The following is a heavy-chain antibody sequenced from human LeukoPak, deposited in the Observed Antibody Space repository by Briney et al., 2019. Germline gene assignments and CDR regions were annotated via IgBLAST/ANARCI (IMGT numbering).Heavy chain of an antibody. CDR3: TRGRAAGD. Sequence: ASVKVSCKAPGYTFTNNDINWVRQATGQGIEWMGWVSPDSGDTGYAPNFRGRVTMTTDTSINTAYMELTSLTSEDTAIYYCTRGRAAGDWGQGTLVTVSS. D-gene: IGHD6-19*01. CDR1: GYTFTNND. CDR2: VSPDSGDT. V-gene: IGHV1-8*01. J-gene: IGHJ4*02.